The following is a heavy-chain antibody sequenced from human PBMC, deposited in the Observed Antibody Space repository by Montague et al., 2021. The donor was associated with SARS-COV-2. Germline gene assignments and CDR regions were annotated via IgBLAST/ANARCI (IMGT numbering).Heavy chain of an antibody. V-gene: IGHV4-34*01. CDR1: GGSFSVYY. D-gene: IGHD2-21*02. Sequence: SETLSLTCAVYGGSFSVYYWSWIRQPPGKGLEWIGEINHSGSTNYNPSLKSRVTISSDTSKNQFSLKLNSVTAADTAVYLCVVVVPAMRPRSDYWGQGTLVTVSS. J-gene: IGHJ4*02. CDR2: INHSGST. CDR3: VVVVPAMRPRSDY.